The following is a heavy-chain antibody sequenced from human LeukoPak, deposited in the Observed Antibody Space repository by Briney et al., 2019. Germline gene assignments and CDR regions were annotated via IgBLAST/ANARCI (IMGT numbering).Heavy chain of an antibody. CDR3: ARGPYDYVWGSYRNWFDP. CDR1: GYTFTSYD. Sequence: GASVQVSCKASGYTFTSYDINWVRRATGQGLEWMGWMNPNSGNTGYAQKFQGRVTITRNTSISTAYMELSSLRSEDTAVYYCARGPYDYVWGSYRNWFDPWGQGTLVTVSS. V-gene: IGHV1-8*03. D-gene: IGHD3-16*02. J-gene: IGHJ5*02. CDR2: MNPNSGNT.